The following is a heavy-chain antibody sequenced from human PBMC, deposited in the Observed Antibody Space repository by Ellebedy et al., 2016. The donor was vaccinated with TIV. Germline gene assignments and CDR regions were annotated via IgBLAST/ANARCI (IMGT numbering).Heavy chain of an antibody. V-gene: IGHV4-39*01. CDR3: ARRTYYDSSSYFDY. J-gene: IGHJ4*02. CDR2: IFYTGST. CDR1: GGSISSSSYY. Sequence: MPSETLSLTCTVSGGSISSSSYYWGWIRQPPGKGLEWIGSIFYTGSTYYNPSLKSRVTISVDTSKNQFSLKLSSVTAADTAVYFCARRTYYDSSSYFDYWGQGTLVTVSS. D-gene: IGHD3-22*01.